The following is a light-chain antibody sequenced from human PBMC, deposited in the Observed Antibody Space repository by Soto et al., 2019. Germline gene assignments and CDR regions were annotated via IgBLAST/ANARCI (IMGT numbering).Light chain of an antibody. J-gene: IGLJ2*01. CDR1: SSNIGNNF. Sequence: QSVLTQPPSVSAAPGQKVTISCSGSSSNIGNNFVSWYQQLPGTAPKLLIYDNHKRPSGIPDRFSGSKSGTSATLGITGLQTWDYADYYCETWDNSLSDYVVFGGGTKLTVL. CDR2: DNH. CDR3: ETWDNSLSDYVV. V-gene: IGLV1-51*01.